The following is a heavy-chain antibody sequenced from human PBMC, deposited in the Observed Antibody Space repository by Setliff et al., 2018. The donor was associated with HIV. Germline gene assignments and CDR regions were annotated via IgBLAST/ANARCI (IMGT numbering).Heavy chain of an antibody. V-gene: IGHV1-69*05. D-gene: IGHD3-22*01. J-gene: IGHJ4*02. Sequence: SVKVSCKASGGTFSSYGITWVRQAPGQGLEWMGGSNPLLDTTNYAQKFQGRVTITTDESTNTVYMELSSLRSDDTAVYYCATHHYYDSSAHYVDLYYLDYWGQGTLVTVSS. CDR1: GGTFSSYG. CDR3: ATHHYYDSSAHYVDLYYLDY. CDR2: SNPLLDTT.